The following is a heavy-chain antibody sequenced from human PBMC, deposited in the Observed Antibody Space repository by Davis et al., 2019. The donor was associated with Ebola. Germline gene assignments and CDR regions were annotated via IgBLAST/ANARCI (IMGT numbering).Heavy chain of an antibody. J-gene: IGHJ4*02. CDR2: IYPGDSDT. CDR1: GYSFTSYW. D-gene: IGHD6-13*01. Sequence: GESLKISCKGSGYSFTSYWIGWVRQMPGKGLGWMGIIYPGDSDTRYSPSFQGQVTISADKSISTAYLQWSSLKASDTVMYYCARAPSSSWYYVPDYWGQGTLVTVSS. V-gene: IGHV5-51*01. CDR3: ARAPSSSWYYVPDY.